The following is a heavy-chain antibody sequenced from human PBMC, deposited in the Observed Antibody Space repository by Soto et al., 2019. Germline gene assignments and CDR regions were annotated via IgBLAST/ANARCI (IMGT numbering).Heavy chain of an antibody. CDR1: GFTFSSYA. V-gene: IGHV3-23*01. D-gene: IGHD4-17*01. CDR2: ISGSGVGT. J-gene: IGHJ3*02. Sequence: EVQLLESGGGLVQPGGSLRLSCAASGFTFSSYAMSWVRQAPGQGLEWVSAISGSGVGTYYADSVKGRCTISRDNSKNTLYLQMNSLRAEDTAVYYCAKCMTTVTTFPFDILGPRTMISVSS. CDR3: AKCMTTVTTFPFDI.